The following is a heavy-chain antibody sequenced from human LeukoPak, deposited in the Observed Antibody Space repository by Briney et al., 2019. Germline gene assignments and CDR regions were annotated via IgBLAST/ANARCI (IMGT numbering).Heavy chain of an antibody. V-gene: IGHV4-34*01. Sequence: PSETLSLTCAVYGGSFSGYYRSWIRQPPGKGLEWIGEINHSGSTNYNPSLKSRVTISVDTSKNQFSLKLSSVTAADTAVYYCARFAGEGNKGLNNGGQGTLVPVPS. D-gene: IGHD1/OR15-1a*01. CDR1: GGSFSGYY. CDR3: ARFAGEGNKGLNN. CDR2: INHSGST. J-gene: IGHJ4*02.